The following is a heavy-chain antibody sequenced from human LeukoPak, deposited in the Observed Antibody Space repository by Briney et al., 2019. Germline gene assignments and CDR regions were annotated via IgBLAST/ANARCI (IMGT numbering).Heavy chain of an antibody. Sequence: PSETLSLTCTVSGGSISSYYWSWIRQPPGKGLEWIGYIYYSGSTNYNPSLKSRVTISVDTSKNQFSLKLSSVTAADTAVYYCARHDDIVAVPAAISRGYYYGMDVWGQGTTVTVSS. V-gene: IGHV4-59*08. CDR1: GGSISSYY. D-gene: IGHD2-2*02. CDR2: IYYSGST. CDR3: ARHDDIVAVPAAISRGYYYGMDV. J-gene: IGHJ6*02.